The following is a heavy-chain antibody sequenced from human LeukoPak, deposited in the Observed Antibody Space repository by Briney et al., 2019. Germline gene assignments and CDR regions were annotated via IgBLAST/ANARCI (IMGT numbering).Heavy chain of an antibody. Sequence: SETLSLTCTVSGGSISGFYWSWIRQPPGKGLEWIGYIYYSGSTNYNPSLKSRVTISVDTSKNQFSLKLSSVTAADTAVYYCARVGLGWFDPWGQGTLVTVSS. CDR2: IYYSGST. V-gene: IGHV4-59*12. J-gene: IGHJ5*02. CDR3: ARVGLGWFDP. CDR1: GGSISGFY. D-gene: IGHD6-19*01.